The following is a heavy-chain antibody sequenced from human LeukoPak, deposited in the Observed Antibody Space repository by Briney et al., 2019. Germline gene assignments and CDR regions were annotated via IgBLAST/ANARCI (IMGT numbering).Heavy chain of an antibody. V-gene: IGHV4-39*07. D-gene: IGHD1-26*01. CDR2: MYYRGST. CDR1: GGSISSSSHY. J-gene: IGHJ4*02. Sequence: PSETLSLTCTVSGGSISSSSHYWGWIRQPPGKGLEWIGSMYYRGSTYHNPSLKSRVTISVDTSKNQFSLKLSSVTAADTAVYCCATTTIRLGYWGQGTLVIVSS. CDR3: ATTTIRLGY.